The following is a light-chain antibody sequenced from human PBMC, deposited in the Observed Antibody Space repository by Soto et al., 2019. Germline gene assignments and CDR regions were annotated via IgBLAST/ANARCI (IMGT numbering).Light chain of an antibody. CDR1: QSISSY. CDR2: TAS. Sequence: DNQRTQSPSSLSASVGDRVTITCRSIQSISSYLNWYQQKPGKAPKLLIFTASTLQSGVPSRFSGSGSGTHFTLTISRLEPGDFAVYYCQHFGGTTFTFGQGTRLEIK. CDR3: QHFGGTTFT. V-gene: IGKV1-39*01. J-gene: IGKJ5*01.